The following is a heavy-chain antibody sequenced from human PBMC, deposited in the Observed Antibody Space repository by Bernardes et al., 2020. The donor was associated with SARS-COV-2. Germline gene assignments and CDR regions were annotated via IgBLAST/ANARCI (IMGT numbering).Heavy chain of an antibody. D-gene: IGHD3-9*01. CDR3: AKDITYYDILTGYIKGYYYYYGMDV. CDR2: ISYDGSNK. J-gene: IGHJ6*02. CDR1: GFTFSSYG. V-gene: IGHV3-30*18. Sequence: GGSLRLSCAASGFTFSSYGMHWVRQAPGKGLEWVAVISYDGSNKYYADSVKGRFTISRDNSKNTLYLQMNSLRAEDTAVYYCAKDITYYDILTGYIKGYYYYYGMDVWAKGPRSPSP.